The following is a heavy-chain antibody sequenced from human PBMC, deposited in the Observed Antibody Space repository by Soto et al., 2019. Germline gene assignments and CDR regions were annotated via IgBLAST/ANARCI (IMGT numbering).Heavy chain of an antibody. Sequence: QVQLVESGGGVVQPGRSLRLSCAASGFTFATYAIHWVRQAPGKGLEWVAVISYDGSKKYYADSVKGRFTISRDNSKNALYLQMNSLRAEDTAVYYCARDFKDGGSYRLGQYYYSGMGVWGQGTTVTVSS. D-gene: IGHD3-16*02. V-gene: IGHV3-30-3*01. CDR2: ISYDGSKK. J-gene: IGHJ6*02. CDR1: GFTFATYA. CDR3: ARDFKDGGSYRLGQYYYSGMGV.